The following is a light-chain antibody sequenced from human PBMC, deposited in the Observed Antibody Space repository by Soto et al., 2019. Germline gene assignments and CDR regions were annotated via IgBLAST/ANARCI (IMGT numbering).Light chain of an antibody. CDR2: GAS. CDR3: QQYGSSPLT. J-gene: IGKJ1*01. V-gene: IGKV3-20*01. CDR1: QNLSSTY. Sequence: EIVLTQSPGTLSLSPGERATLSCRASQNLSSTYLAWYQQKPGQAPRLLIYGASNRATGIPDRFSGSGSGTDFTLTINRLEPEDFAVYYCQQYGSSPLTFGQGTKVDIK.